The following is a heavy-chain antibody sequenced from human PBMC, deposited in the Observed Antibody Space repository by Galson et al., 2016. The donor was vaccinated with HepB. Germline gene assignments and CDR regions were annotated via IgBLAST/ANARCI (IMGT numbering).Heavy chain of an antibody. Sequence: SLRLSCAASGLIVSSNYISWVRQAPGKGLEWISTVGGAGTTYYADSVKGRFTISRDNSKNTLFLQMNSLRAEDTAVYYCAKVPQRWRSGSFYFDYWGQGTQVTVSS. CDR2: VGGAGTT. D-gene: IGHD3-3*01. CDR1: GLIVSSNY. J-gene: IGHJ4*02. V-gene: IGHV3-53*01. CDR3: AKVPQRWRSGSFYFDY.